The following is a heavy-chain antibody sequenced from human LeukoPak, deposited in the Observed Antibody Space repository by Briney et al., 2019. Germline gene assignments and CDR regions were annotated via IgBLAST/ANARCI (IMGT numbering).Heavy chain of an antibody. Sequence: SKTLSLTCTVSGGSVSSGSYYWSWIRQPPGKGLEWIGYIYYSGSTNYNPSLKSRVTISVDTSKNQFSLKLSSVTAADTAVYYCARGLSSGWYLGGGFDYWGQGTLVTVSS. CDR2: IYYSGST. J-gene: IGHJ4*02. CDR3: ARGLSSGWYLGGGFDY. V-gene: IGHV4-61*01. D-gene: IGHD6-19*01. CDR1: GGSVSSGSYY.